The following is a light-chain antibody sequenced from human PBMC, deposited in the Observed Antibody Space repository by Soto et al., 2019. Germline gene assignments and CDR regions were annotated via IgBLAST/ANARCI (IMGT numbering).Light chain of an antibody. CDR1: SSDVGKYDR. CDR2: EVT. Sequence: QSVLTQPPSVSGSPGQSVTISCTGTSSDVGKYDRVSWYQQPPRTAPKLIIYEVTNRPSGVPARFSGSKSGNTASLTISGLQAEDEADYYCSSYTSTSRYVFGAGTKLTVL. V-gene: IGLV2-18*02. CDR3: SSYTSTSRYV. J-gene: IGLJ1*01.